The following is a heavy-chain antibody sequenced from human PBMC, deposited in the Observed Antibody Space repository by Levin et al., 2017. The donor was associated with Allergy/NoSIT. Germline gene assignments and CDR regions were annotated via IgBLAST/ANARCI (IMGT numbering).Heavy chain of an antibody. V-gene: IGHV5-10-1*01. D-gene: IGHD2-15*01. J-gene: IGHJ3*02. CDR3: ARQYPGCSGGSCYPGAFDI. Sequence: PGGSLRLSCKGSGYSFTSYWISWVRQMPGKGLEWMGRIDPSDSYTNYSPSFQGHVTISADKSISTAYLQWSSLKASDTAMYYCARQYPGCSGGSCYPGAFDIWGQGTMVTVSS. CDR1: GYSFTSYW. CDR2: IDPSDSYT.